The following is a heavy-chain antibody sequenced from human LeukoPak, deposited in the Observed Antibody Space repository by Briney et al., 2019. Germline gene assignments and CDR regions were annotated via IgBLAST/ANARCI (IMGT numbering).Heavy chain of an antibody. CDR1: GGTSSSYA. V-gene: IGHV1-69*13. J-gene: IGHJ3*02. CDR3: ARIIQHAFDI. Sequence: GASVKVSCKASGGTSSSYAISWVRQAPGQGLEWMGGIIPIFGTANYAQKFQGRVTITADESTSTAYMELSSLRSEDTAVYYCARIIQHAFDIWGQGTMVTVSS. CDR2: IIPIFGTA.